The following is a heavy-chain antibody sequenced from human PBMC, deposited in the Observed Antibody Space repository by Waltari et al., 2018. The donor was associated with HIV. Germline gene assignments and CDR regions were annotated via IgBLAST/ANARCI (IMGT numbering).Heavy chain of an antibody. V-gene: IGHV3-21*01. Sequence: EVQLVESGGGLVKRGGSLRLSCAASVFTFSPYSMNWGRQAPGKGLEWVSSISSSSRYKYYADSVKGRITISRDNAKNSLYLQMNSLRAEDTAVYYCARDSNKYCSGGSCSRFDPWGQGTLVTVSS. CDR3: ARDSNKYCSGGSCSRFDP. CDR2: ISSSSRYK. CDR1: VFTFSPYS. J-gene: IGHJ5*02. D-gene: IGHD2-15*01.